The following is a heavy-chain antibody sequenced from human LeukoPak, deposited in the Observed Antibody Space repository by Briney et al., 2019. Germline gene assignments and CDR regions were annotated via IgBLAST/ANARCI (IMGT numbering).Heavy chain of an antibody. CDR2: IIPILGIA. V-gene: IGHV1-69*04. CDR1: GCTFSSYA. CDR3: ARAGLAMVNYYFDY. D-gene: IGHD5-18*01. J-gene: IGHJ4*02. Sequence: GASVKVSCKASGCTFSSYAISWVRQAPGQGLEWMGRIIPILGIANYAQKFQGRVTITADKSTSRAYMELSSLRSEDTAVYYCARAGLAMVNYYFDYWGQGTMVTVSS.